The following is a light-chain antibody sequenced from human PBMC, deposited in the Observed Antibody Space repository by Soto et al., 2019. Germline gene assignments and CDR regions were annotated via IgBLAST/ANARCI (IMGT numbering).Light chain of an antibody. CDR3: QQYGSSLSIA. V-gene: IGKV3-20*01. Sequence: EIVLTQSPGTLSLSPGERATLSCRASQSISSNYFAWYQQKPRQAPRLLIYGASNRATGIPDRFSGSGSGTDFTLTIRRLEPEDFAVYYCQQYGSSLSIAFGQGTRLHIK. CDR1: QSISSNY. J-gene: IGKJ5*01. CDR2: GAS.